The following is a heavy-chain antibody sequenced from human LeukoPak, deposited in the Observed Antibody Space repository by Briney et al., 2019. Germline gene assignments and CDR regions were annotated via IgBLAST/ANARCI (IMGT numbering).Heavy chain of an antibody. V-gene: IGHV1-69*05. CDR3: ARGMGAPYYYYYYMDV. CDR2: IIPIFGTA. J-gene: IGHJ6*03. D-gene: IGHD1-26*01. CDR1: GGTFSSYA. Sequence: ASVKVSCKASGGTFSSYAISWVRQAPGQGLEWMGRIIPIFGTANYAQKFQGRVTITTDESTSTAYMEPSSLRSEDTAVYYCARGMGAPYYYYYYMDVWGKGTTVTVSS.